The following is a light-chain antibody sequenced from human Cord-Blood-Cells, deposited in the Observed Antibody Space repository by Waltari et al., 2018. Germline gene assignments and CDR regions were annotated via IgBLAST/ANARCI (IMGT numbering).Light chain of an antibody. CDR2: GAS. J-gene: IGKJ3*01. CDR3: QQYNNWPPSFT. Sequence: EIVMTQSPATLSVSPGERATLSCRASQSVSSNLAWYQQKPGQAPRLLIYGASTRATGIPAMVSGSGSGTEFTLTISSLQSEHFAVYYCQQYNNWPPSFTFGPGTKVDIK. CDR1: QSVSSN. V-gene: IGKV3-15*01.